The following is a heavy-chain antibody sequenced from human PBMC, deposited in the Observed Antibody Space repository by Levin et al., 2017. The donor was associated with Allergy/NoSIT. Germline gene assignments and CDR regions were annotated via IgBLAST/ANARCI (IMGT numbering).Heavy chain of an antibody. CDR3: ARGDYVFKRFDL. D-gene: IGHD3-16*01. J-gene: IGHJ5*02. V-gene: IGHV3-64*01. CDR2: ISTNGGST. Sequence: GGSLRLSCAASGFTFSNYPIHWIRQAPGKRLEYVSAISTNGGSTYYANSVKGRFTISRDNSKNTVYLQMGSLRPDDMAVYYCARGDYVFKRFDLWGQGTLVTVSS. CDR1: GFTFSNYP.